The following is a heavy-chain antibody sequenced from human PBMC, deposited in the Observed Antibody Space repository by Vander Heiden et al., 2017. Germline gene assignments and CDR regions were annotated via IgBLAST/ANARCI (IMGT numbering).Heavy chain of an antibody. CDR2: SYYIGST. J-gene: IGHJ5*02. CDR1: GGSISNSNYY. Sequence: QVQMQESGQGLVKPSETLSLTCTVSGGSISNSNYYWGWIRQPPGKGLEWIASSYYIGSTHYNQSLKSRVTLSIDTSKNQFSLKLISVTAADTAVYYCARQGYNWSFRWFDPWGQGTLVTVSS. CDR3: ARQGYNWSFRWFDP. D-gene: IGHD1-20*01. V-gene: IGHV4-39*01.